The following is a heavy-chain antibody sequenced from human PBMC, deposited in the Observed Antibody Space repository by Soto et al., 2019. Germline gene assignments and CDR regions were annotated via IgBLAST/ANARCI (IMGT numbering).Heavy chain of an antibody. CDR3: ARVHVMVVAGSTFDY. V-gene: IGHV4-38-2*02. CDR2: IYHGGTT. CDR1: GYSIRSGSY. J-gene: IGHJ4*01. D-gene: IGHD6-19*01. Sequence: SETLSLTCTVSGYSIRSGSYWGWIRQPPGKGPEWIASIYHGGTTFYNPSLKSRVTISVDTSNNQFSLKLTSVTAADTAAYYCARVHVMVVAGSTFDYWGHGTLVTVSS.